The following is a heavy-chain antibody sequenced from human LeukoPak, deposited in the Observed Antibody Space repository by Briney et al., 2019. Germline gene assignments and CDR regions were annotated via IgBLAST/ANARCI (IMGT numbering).Heavy chain of an antibody. Sequence: GGSVRVSCKASGYTFTSYYMHWVRQAPGQGLEXXGIINPSGGSTIYAQKFQGRVTMTRDTSTSTVYMELSSLRSEDTAVYYCARSLRMDNWFDPWGQGTLVTVSS. V-gene: IGHV1-46*01. J-gene: IGHJ5*02. D-gene: IGHD2-2*03. CDR3: ARSLRMDNWFDP. CDR1: GYTFTSYY. CDR2: INPSGGST.